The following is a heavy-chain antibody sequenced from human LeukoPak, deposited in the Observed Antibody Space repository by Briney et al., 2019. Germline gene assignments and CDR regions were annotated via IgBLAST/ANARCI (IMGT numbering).Heavy chain of an antibody. CDR1: GFTFSSYE. CDR2: ISSSGSTI. CDR3: AKRIGIVGAAYYGMDV. Sequence: GGSLRLSCAASGFTFSSYEMNWVRQAPGKGLEWVSYISSSGSTIYYADSVKGRFTISRDNAKNSLYLQMNSLRAEDTAVYYCAKRIGIVGAAYYGMDVWVQGTTVSVSS. V-gene: IGHV3-48*03. D-gene: IGHD1-26*01. J-gene: IGHJ6*02.